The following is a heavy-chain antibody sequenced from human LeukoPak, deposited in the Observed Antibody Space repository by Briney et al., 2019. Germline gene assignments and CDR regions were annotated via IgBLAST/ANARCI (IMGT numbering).Heavy chain of an antibody. V-gene: IGHV3-23*01. CDR2: ISHTGGSP. CDR1: GITFSSYG. J-gene: IGHJ6*03. Sequence: PGGSLRLSCAASGITFSSYGMSWVRQVPEKVLEWVSSISHTGGSPYYADSVKGRFTVSRDNSKNTLYLQMNSLTVEDTAIYYCAKNADRGAYCRGGSCYPYYYYYMDVWGTGTTVTISS. CDR3: AKNADRGAYCRGGSCYPYYYYYMDV. D-gene: IGHD2-15*01.